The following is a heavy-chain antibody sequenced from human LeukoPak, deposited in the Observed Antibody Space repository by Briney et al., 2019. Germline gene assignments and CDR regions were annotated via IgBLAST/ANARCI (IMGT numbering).Heavy chain of an antibody. CDR3: ASQPGVVLAADWYFDL. J-gene: IGHJ2*01. CDR2: IYYSGST. V-gene: IGHV4-30-4*08. CDR1: GGSISSGDYY. Sequence: SETLSLTCTVSGGSISSGDYYWSWIRQPPGKGLAWIGYIYYSGSTYYNPSLKSRVTISVDTSKNQFSLKLSPVTAADTAVYYCASQPGVVLAADWYFDLWGRGTLVTVSS. D-gene: IGHD2-2*01.